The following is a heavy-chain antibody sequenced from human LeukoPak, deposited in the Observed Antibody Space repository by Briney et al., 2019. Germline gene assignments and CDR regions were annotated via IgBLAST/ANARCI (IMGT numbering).Heavy chain of an antibody. CDR2: IYYSGST. V-gene: IGHV4-59*01. D-gene: IGHD5-18*01. CDR3: ARGGRYGYGYNEYHSYMDI. Sequence: SETLSLTCTVSGGSISSYYWSWIRQPPGKGLEWIGYIYYSGSTNYNPSLKSRVTISVDTSKNQFSLKLSSVTAAETAVYYCARGGRYGYGYNEYHSYMDIWGKGTTVTVSS. J-gene: IGHJ6*03. CDR1: GGSISSYY.